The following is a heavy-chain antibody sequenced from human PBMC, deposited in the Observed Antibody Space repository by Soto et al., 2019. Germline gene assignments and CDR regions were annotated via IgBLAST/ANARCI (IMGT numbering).Heavy chain of an antibody. V-gene: IGHV1-8*01. Sequence: ASVKVSCKASGYTFTSYDINWVRQATGQGLEWMGWMNPNSGNTVYAQNFHGRVTMTRNTSISTAYMELSSLRSEDTAVYYCAGELSGSYGQRFDYWGQGTLVTVSS. CDR1: GYTFTSYD. CDR2: MNPNSGNT. D-gene: IGHD1-26*01. CDR3: AGELSGSYGQRFDY. J-gene: IGHJ4*02.